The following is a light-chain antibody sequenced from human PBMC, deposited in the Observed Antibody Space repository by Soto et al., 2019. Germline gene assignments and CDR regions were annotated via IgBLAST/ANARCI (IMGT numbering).Light chain of an antibody. CDR3: SSYTSSSTVV. CDR2: EVI. Sequence: QSVLTQPASVSGSPGQSITISCTGTSSDVGTYDSVSWYLHHPGKAPKLMIYEVINRPSGVSNRFSGSKSGNTASLTISGLQAEDEADYYCSSYTSSSTVVFGGGTKVTVL. CDR1: SSDVGTYDS. V-gene: IGLV2-14*01. J-gene: IGLJ2*01.